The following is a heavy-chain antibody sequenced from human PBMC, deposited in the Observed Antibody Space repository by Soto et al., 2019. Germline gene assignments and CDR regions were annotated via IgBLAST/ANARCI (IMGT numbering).Heavy chain of an antibody. J-gene: IGHJ4*02. CDR1: GDSISSGDYY. CDR3: GRVRSDYGDYPFDY. Sequence: PSETLSLTCTVSGDSISSGDYYWSWIRQPPGKGLAWIGYLYYSGSTYYNPSLKSRVTISVDTSKNQFSLKLSSVTAAAPSVHYCGRVRSDYGDYPFDYWGQGTLVTVSS. D-gene: IGHD4-17*01. V-gene: IGHV4-30-4*02. CDR2: LYYSGST.